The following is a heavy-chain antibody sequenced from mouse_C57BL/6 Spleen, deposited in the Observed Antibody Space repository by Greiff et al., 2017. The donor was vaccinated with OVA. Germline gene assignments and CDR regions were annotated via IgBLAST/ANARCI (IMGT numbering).Heavy chain of an antibody. D-gene: IGHD1-1*01. CDR2: IYPGSGST. Sequence: QVQLQQPGAELVKPGASVKMSCKASGYTFTSYWIPWVKQRPGQGLEWIGDIYPGSGSTNYNEKFKSKATLTVDTSSSTAYMQLSSLTSEDSAVYYCARWYYGSSYFDYWGQGTTLTVSS. V-gene: IGHV1-55*01. CDR3: ARWYYGSSYFDY. CDR1: GYTFTSYW. J-gene: IGHJ2*01.